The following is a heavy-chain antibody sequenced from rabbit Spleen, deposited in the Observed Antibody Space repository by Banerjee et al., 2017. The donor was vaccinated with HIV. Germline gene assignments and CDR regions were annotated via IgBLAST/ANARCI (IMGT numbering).Heavy chain of an antibody. CDR2: IDPIFGRT. CDR3: VRDLGYDDYSEKGYFNL. J-gene: IGHJ4*01. CDR1: GFTLSRYY. D-gene: IGHD2-1*01. Sequence: QSLEESGGDLVKPGASLTLTCKASGFTLSRYYMNWVRQAPGKGLEWIGYIDPIFGRTYSASWVNGRFTISSHNAQNTLYLQLNSLTAADTATYFCVRDLGYDDYSEKGYFNLWGPGTLVTVS. V-gene: IGHV1S7*01.